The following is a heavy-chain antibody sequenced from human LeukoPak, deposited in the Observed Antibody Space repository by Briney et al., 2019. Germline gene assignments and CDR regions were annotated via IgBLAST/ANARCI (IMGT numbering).Heavy chain of an antibody. CDR1: SSYY. J-gene: IGHJ4*02. V-gene: IGHV3-7*01. CDR3: TRRLDD. D-gene: IGHD3-16*01. CDR2: IKHDESEK. Sequence: SSYYWGWIRQPPGKGLEWVANIKHDESEKNYLDSVKGRFTISRDNAQNSLYLQMNGLRVEDTAVYYCTRRLDDWGQGTLVTVSS.